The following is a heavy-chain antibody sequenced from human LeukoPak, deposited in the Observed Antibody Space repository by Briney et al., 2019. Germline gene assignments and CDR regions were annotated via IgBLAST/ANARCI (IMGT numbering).Heavy chain of an antibody. CDR3: AKRTNSAWYFDY. Sequence: GESLQISCQGSGYSFTAYWIAWVRQMPGKGLELMGIIYPGDSDTRYSPSFQGRVTISADKSINTAYLQWGSLQASDTAVYYCAKRTNSAWYFDYWGQGTLVTVSA. CDR1: GYSFTAYW. J-gene: IGHJ4*02. CDR2: IYPGDSDT. V-gene: IGHV5-51*01. D-gene: IGHD6-19*01.